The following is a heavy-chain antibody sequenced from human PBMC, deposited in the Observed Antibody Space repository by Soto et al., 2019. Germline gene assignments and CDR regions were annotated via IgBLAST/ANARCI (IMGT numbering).Heavy chain of an antibody. J-gene: IGHJ4*01. D-gene: IGHD1-26*01. CDR2: ISPTVGIP. CDR1: GGTFSSYI. Sequence: QVHLVQSGAEVKKPGSSVKVSCKASGGTFSSYIISWVRQAPGPGLEWMGRISPTVGIPNYAQKFQGRVTITADRSTSTAYMELSSLRSEDTAIYYCATLGSGSYDYWGHGTLVTVSS. V-gene: IGHV1-69*02. CDR3: ATLGSGSYDY.